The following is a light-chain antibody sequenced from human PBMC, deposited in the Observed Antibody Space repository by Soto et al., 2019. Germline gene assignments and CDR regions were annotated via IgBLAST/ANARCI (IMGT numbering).Light chain of an antibody. V-gene: IGLV1-44*01. J-gene: IGLJ2*01. CDR1: SSNIGSYS. Sequence: QAVVTQPPSASGTPGQRVTISCSGSSSNIGSYSVIWYQQLPGTAPKLLIYSNNLRPSGVPDRSSGSKSGTSASLAISGLQSEDEADYYCAAWDDSLDGHVIFGGGTKLTVL. CDR3: AAWDDSLDGHVI. CDR2: SNN.